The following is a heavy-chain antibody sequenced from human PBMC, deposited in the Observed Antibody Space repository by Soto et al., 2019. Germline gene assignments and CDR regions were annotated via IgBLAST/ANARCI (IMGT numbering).Heavy chain of an antibody. CDR3: ARGGSSWTLYYYYGMDV. V-gene: IGHV1-69*13. Sequence: SVKVSCKASGGTFSSYAISWVRQAPGQGLEWMGGIIPIFGTANYAQKFQGRVTITADESTSTAYMELSSLRSEDTAVYYCARGGSSWTLYYYYGMDVWGQGTTVTVSS. CDR2: IIPIFGTA. CDR1: GGTFSSYA. J-gene: IGHJ6*02. D-gene: IGHD6-13*01.